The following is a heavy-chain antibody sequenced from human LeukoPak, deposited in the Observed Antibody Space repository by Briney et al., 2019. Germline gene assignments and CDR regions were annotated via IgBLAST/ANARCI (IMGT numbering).Heavy chain of an antibody. CDR1: GYSISSGYY. D-gene: IGHD4-17*01. CDR3: ARYGLFDY. V-gene: IGHV4-38-2*02. CDR2: IYHSGST. J-gene: IGHJ4*02. Sequence: PSETLSLTCTVSGYSISSGYYWGWIRQPPGKGLEWIGSIYHSGSTYYNPSLKSRVTISADRSKNQFSLKLSSVTAADTAVYYCARYGLFDYWGQGTLVTVSS.